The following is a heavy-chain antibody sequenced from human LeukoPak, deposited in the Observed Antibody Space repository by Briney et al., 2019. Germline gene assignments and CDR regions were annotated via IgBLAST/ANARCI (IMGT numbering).Heavy chain of an antibody. V-gene: IGHV1-2*02. CDR1: GGTFSSYG. CDR3: ARSQFLEWLTLYSMGF. Sequence: ASVKVSCKASGGTFSSYGISLVRQAPGQGLEWMGWINPNSGGTNYAQKFQGRVTMTRDTSISTAYMELSRLRSDDTAVYYCARSQFLEWLTLYSMGFWGQGTLVTVSS. CDR2: INPNSGGT. D-gene: IGHD3-3*01. J-gene: IGHJ4*02.